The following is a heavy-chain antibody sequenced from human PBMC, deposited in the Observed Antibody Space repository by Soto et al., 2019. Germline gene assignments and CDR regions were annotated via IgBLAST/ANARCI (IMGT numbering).Heavy chain of an antibody. CDR3: ARDTPYSSKTFDP. CDR2: ISSSSSYI. V-gene: IGHV3-21*01. D-gene: IGHD6-13*01. Sequence: GWSLRLSCASSVFTFISYSMNWVRQAPGKGLEWVSSISSSSSYIYYADSVKGRFTISRDNAKNSLYLQMNSLRAEDTAVYYCARDTPYSSKTFDPWGQGTLVTVSS. J-gene: IGHJ5*02. CDR1: VFTFISYS.